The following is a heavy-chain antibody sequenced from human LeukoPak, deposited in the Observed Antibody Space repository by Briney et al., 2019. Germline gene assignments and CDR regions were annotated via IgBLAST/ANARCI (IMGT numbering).Heavy chain of an antibody. CDR3: ARAAPGYGRTIDY. CDR1: GDTFTGYY. J-gene: IGHJ4*02. CDR2: INPNSGGT. D-gene: IGHD5-18*01. V-gene: IGHV1-2*02. Sequence: GASVKVSCKASGDTFTGYYTHGVRQAPGQGLEWMGWINPNSGGTNYAQKFQGRVTMTRDTSISTAYMELSSLRSDDTAVYYCARAAPGYGRTIDYWGQGTLVTVSS.